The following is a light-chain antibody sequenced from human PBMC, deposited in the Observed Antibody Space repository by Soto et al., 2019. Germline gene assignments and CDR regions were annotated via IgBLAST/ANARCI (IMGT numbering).Light chain of an antibody. CDR2: AAS. V-gene: IGKV1-39*01. CDR1: QNINTY. Sequence: DVQVTQSPSSLSASVGDRVSISCRTSQNINTYSNWYQQRPGTAPRVLIYAASTLQSGVPSRFTGSGSGTEFTLTITGLQSEDFATYFCQQSYSTPRTFGQGTKLEI. CDR3: QQSYSTPRT. J-gene: IGKJ1*01.